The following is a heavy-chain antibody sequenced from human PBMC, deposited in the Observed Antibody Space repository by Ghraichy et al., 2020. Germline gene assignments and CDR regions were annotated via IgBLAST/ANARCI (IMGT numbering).Heavy chain of an antibody. CDR3: AAGLLPRYFDWLFPHYYYYGMDV. CDR2: IVVGSGNT. J-gene: IGHJ6*02. V-gene: IGHV1-58*01. Sequence: SVKVSCKASGFTFTSSAVQWVRQARGQRLEWIGWIVVGSGNTNYAQKFQERVTITRDMSTSTAYMELSSLRSEDTAVYYCAAGLLPRYFDWLFPHYYYYGMDVWGQGTTVTVSS. CDR1: GFTFTSSA. D-gene: IGHD3-9*01.